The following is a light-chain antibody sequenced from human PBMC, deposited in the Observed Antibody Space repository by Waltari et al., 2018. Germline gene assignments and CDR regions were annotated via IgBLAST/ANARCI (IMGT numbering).Light chain of an antibody. Sequence: AIQMTQSPSSLSAYVADRVTITCRASQGLRTELGWYQQIPGTAPKLLIYASTLEFGVPSRFSGSGSGTDFSLTIDGLQPEDFATYYCLQDYNYPLTFGGGTKVEIK. J-gene: IGKJ4*01. CDR2: AS. V-gene: IGKV1-6*01. CDR3: LQDYNYPLT. CDR1: QGLRTE.